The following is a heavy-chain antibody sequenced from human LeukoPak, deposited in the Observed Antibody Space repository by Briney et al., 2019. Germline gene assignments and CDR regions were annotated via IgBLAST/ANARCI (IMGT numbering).Heavy chain of an antibody. D-gene: IGHD3-9*01. CDR2: ISAYNGNT. CDR1: GYTFTSYG. J-gene: IGHJ4*02. Sequence: ASVKVSCKASGYTFTSYGISWVRQAPGQGLEWMGWISAYNGNTNYAQKLQGRVTMTTDTSTSTAYMELRSLRSDDTAVYYCARAQYDILTGYTYYFDYWGQGTLVTVSS. V-gene: IGHV1-18*01. CDR3: ARAQYDILTGYTYYFDY.